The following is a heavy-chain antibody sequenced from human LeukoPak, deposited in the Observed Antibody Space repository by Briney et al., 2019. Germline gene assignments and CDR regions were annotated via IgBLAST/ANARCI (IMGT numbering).Heavy chain of an antibody. J-gene: IGHJ3*02. V-gene: IGHV4-59*01. CDR3: ARGGDGYNLDAFDI. Sequence: SETLSLTCTVSGVSISSYYWSWIRQPPGKGLEWIGYIYYSGSTNYNPSLKSRVTISVDTSKNQFSLKLSSVTAADTAVYYCARGGDGYNLDAFDIWGQGTMVTVSS. D-gene: IGHD5-24*01. CDR2: IYYSGST. CDR1: GVSISSYY.